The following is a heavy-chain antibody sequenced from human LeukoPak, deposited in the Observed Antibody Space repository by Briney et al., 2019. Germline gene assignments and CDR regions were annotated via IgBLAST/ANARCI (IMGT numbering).Heavy chain of an antibody. V-gene: IGHV4-34*01. CDR1: GGSFSGYY. Sequence: SETLSLTCAVYGGSFSGYYWSWIRQPPGKGLEWIGEINHSGSTNYNPSLKSRVTISVDTSKNQFSLKLSSVTAADTAVYYCARRPQGYYYDSSGDDAFDIWGQGTMVTVSS. J-gene: IGHJ3*02. D-gene: IGHD3-22*01. CDR2: INHSGST. CDR3: ARRPQGYYYDSSGDDAFDI.